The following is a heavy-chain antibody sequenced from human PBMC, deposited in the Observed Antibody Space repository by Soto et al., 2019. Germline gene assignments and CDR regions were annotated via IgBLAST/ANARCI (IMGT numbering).Heavy chain of an antibody. V-gene: IGHV4-34*01. CDR1: GGSFSGYY. Sequence: PSETLSLTCAVYGGSFSGYYWSWIRQPPGKGLEWIGEINHSGSTNYNPSLKSRVTISVDTSKNQFSLKLSSVTAADTAVYYCARGRTPRYSGYDYGRHPSLFIFDYWGQGTLVTVSS. CDR2: INHSGST. J-gene: IGHJ4*02. D-gene: IGHD5-12*01. CDR3: ARGRTPRYSGYDYGRHPSLFIFDY.